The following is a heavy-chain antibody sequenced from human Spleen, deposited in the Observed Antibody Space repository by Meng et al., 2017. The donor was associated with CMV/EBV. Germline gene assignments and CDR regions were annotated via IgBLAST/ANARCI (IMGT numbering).Heavy chain of an antibody. CDR3: ARDRSSPYYYYGLDV. CDR1: GGSISSHGYY. CDR2: IYYSGST. J-gene: IGHJ6*02. Sequence: GSLRLSCTVSGGSISSHGYYWSWIRQHPGKGLEWIGHIYYSGSTNYNPSLKSRVTISVDTSKNQFSLKLSSVTAADTAVYYCARDRSSPYYYYGLDVWGQGTTVTVSS. D-gene: IGHD3-10*01. V-gene: IGHV4-61*08.